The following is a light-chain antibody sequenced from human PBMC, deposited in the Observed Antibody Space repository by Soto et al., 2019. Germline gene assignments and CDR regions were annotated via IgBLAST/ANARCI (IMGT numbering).Light chain of an antibody. CDR1: QSVSGN. J-gene: IGKJ1*01. V-gene: IGKV3-15*01. CDR2: GAS. Sequence: EIVMTQSPATLSVSPGERATLSCRTSQSVSGNLAWYQQKPGQAPRLLIYGASTRATGIPARFSGGGSGTEFTLAISSLQSEDFAVYYCQQYNNWPPAFGQGTKVEI. CDR3: QQYNNWPPA.